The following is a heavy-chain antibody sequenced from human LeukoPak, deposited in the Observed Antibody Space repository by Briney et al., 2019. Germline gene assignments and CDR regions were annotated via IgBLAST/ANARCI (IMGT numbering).Heavy chain of an antibody. CDR2: ISWDGGST. Sequence: GSLRLSCAASGFTFDDYAMHWVRQAPGKGLEWVSLISWDGGSTYYADSVKGRFTISRGNSKNSLYLQMNSLRAEDTALYYCAKGALWFGEAVDYWGQGTLVTVSS. J-gene: IGHJ4*02. V-gene: IGHV3-43D*04. CDR3: AKGALWFGEAVDY. CDR1: GFTFDDYA. D-gene: IGHD3-10*01.